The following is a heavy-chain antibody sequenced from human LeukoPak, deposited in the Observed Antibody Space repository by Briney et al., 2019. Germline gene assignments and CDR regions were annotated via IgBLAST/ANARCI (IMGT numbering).Heavy chain of an antibody. CDR3: ARWAGTCTIASCYTPLDY. CDR2: IVPVFGTV. J-gene: IGHJ4*02. Sequence: ASVKVSCKAPGGTFSNYGLSWVRQAPEQGLEWMGGIVPVFGTVSYAQKFQDRVTITADDFTTTAYMELSSLRSEDTAVYYCARWAGTCTIASCYTPLDYWGQGTLVTVST. V-gene: IGHV1-69*13. D-gene: IGHD2-2*02. CDR1: GGTFSNYG.